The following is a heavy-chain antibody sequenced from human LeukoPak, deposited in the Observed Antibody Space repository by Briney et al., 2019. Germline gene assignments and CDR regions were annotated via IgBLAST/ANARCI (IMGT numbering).Heavy chain of an antibody. V-gene: IGHV3-21*01. CDR3: ARDPDPEYGSSGADAFDI. CDR2: INSSSSYI. CDR1: GFTFSSYS. J-gene: IGHJ3*02. D-gene: IGHD3-22*01. Sequence: GGSLRLSCAASGFTFSSYSMNWVRQAPGKGLEWVSFINSSSSYIFYADSVKGRFTISRDNAKNSLYLQMNSLRAEDTAVYYCARDPDPEYGSSGADAFDIWGQGTMVTVSS.